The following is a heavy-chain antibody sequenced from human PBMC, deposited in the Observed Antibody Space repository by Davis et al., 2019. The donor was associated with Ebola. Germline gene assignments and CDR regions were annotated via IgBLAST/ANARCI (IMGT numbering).Heavy chain of an antibody. J-gene: IGHJ3*02. Sequence: ASVKVSCKASGYTFTGYYMHWVRQAPGQGLEWMGWINPNSGGTNYAQKFQGRVTMTRDTSISTAYMELSRLRSDDTAVYYCARDQASSPDAFDIWGLGTMVTVSS. D-gene: IGHD6-6*01. CDR1: GYTFTGYY. CDR2: INPNSGGT. V-gene: IGHV1-2*02. CDR3: ARDQASSPDAFDI.